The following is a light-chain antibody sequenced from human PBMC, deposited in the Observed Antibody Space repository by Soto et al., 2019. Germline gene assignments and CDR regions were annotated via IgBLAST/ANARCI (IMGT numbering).Light chain of an antibody. V-gene: IGKV1-5*01. Sequence: DIQMTQSPSTLCASVGGRLTMTCRARQNIGNWLAWYQQRRGKAPRLLIFDASSLESGVASRLSGSGSGTEFNHTIRRLQLDGIGSYYSDQYNTYSKTFGQGTKVAIK. CDR2: DAS. CDR1: QNIGNW. J-gene: IGKJ1*01. CDR3: DQYNTYSKT.